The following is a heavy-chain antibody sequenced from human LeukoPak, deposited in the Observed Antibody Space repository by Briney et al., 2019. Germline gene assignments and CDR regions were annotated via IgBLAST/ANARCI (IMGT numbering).Heavy chain of an antibody. V-gene: IGHV3-66*01. CDR1: GLTVSSNY. CDR3: ARTTQQLVPWFDP. Sequence: GGSLRLSCAASGLTVSSNYMSWVRQAPGKGLEWVSVIYSGGSTYYADSVKGRFTISRDNSKNTLYLQMNSLRAEDTAVYYCARTTQQLVPWFDPWGQGTLVTVSS. J-gene: IGHJ5*02. D-gene: IGHD6-13*01. CDR2: IYSGGST.